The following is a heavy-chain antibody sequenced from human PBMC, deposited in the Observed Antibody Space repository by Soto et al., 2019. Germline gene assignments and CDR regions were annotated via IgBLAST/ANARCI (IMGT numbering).Heavy chain of an antibody. Sequence: QVQLQESGPGLVKPSETLSLTCTVSGGSISSYYWSWIRQPAGKGMEWIGRIYTTDGTKYNPSLKSRVTMSTDTSNNQFSLKLSSLTAADTAVYYCARALSSAAGLYFDFWGQGTLVTVSS. V-gene: IGHV4-4*07. CDR3: ARALSSAAGLYFDF. CDR1: GGSISSYY. CDR2: IYTTDGT. J-gene: IGHJ4*02. D-gene: IGHD6-13*01.